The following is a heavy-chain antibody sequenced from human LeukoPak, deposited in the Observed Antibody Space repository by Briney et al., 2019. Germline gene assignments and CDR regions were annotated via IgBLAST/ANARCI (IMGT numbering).Heavy chain of an antibody. J-gene: IGHJ4*02. V-gene: IGHV3-23*01. D-gene: IGHD6-13*01. Sequence: GGSLRLSCAASGFTFSSYAMSWVRQAPGKGREWVSAISGSGGSTYYADSVKGRFTISRDNSKNTLYLQMNSLRAEDTAVYYCATQFIAAAGTGNYWGQGTLVTVSS. CDR2: ISGSGGST. CDR3: ATQFIAAAGTGNY. CDR1: GFTFSSYA.